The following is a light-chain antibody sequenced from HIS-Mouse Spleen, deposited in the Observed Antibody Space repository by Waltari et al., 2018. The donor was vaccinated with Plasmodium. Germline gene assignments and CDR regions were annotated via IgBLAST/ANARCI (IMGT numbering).Light chain of an antibody. CDR2: GAS. J-gene: IGKJ3*01. V-gene: IGKV3-15*01. CDR3: QQNNNWSFT. Sequence: EIVMTQSPATLSVSPGERATLSCRASQSVSSNLAWYQQKPGQAPRLLIYGASTRATGIPARVSGSGSGTEVTFTNSSLQSEDFAVYYCQQNNNWSFTCDPGTTVDIK. CDR1: QSVSSN.